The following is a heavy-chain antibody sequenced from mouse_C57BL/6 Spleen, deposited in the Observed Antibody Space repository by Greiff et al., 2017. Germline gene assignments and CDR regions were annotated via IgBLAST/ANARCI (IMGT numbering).Heavy chain of an antibody. Sequence: DVMLVESGGGLVQPGGSLSLSCAASGFTFTDYYMSWVRQPPGKALEWLGFIRNKANGYTTEYSASVKGRFTISRDNSQSILYLQMNALRAEDSATYYCARYLTTADYFDYWGQGTTLTVSS. J-gene: IGHJ2*01. V-gene: IGHV7-3*01. CDR2: IRNKANGYTT. D-gene: IGHD1-2*01. CDR1: GFTFTDYY. CDR3: ARYLTTADYFDY.